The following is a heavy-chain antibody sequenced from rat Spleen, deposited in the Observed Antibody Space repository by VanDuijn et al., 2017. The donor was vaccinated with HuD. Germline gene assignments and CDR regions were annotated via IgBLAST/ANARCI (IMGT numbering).Heavy chain of an antibody. J-gene: IGHJ2*01. V-gene: IGHV5-29*01. CDR3: ERHGGSSSFYFAY. Sequence: EVQLVESDGGLVQPGRSLKLSCAASGFTFSDYYMAWVRQAPTKGLEWVATISYDGISTYYRDSVRGRFTISSNNAESTLYLQMDSLRSEDTASYYCERHGGSSSFYFAYWGQGVMVTVSS. CDR1: GFTFSDYY. CDR2: ISYDGIST. D-gene: IGHD5-1*01.